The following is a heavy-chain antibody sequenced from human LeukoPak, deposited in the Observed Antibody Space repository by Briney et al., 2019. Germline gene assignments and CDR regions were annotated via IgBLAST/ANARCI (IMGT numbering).Heavy chain of an antibody. Sequence: SETLSLTCAVSGGSISSYYWSWIRQPPGKGLEWIGYIYYSGSTNYNPPFKSRVTISVDTSKNQFSLKLSSVTAADAAVYYCASEGSLSAFDSWGQGTMLTVSS. CDR3: ASEGSLSAFDS. CDR2: IYYSGST. V-gene: IGHV4-59*01. D-gene: IGHD1-26*01. CDR1: GGSISSYY. J-gene: IGHJ3*02.